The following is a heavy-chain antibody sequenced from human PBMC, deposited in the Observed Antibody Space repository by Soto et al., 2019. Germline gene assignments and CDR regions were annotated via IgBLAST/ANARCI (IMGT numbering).Heavy chain of an antibody. V-gene: IGHV4-39*01. CDR2: IYYSGST. J-gene: IGHJ6*02. CDR3: ARYDILTGWAYYGMDV. CDR1: GGSISSSSYY. D-gene: IGHD3-9*01. Sequence: QLQLQESGPGLVKPSETLSLTCTVSGGSISSSSYYWGWIRQPPGKGLEWIGSIYYSGSTYYNPSLKSRDTRSVDTSKNQFSLKLSSVTAADTAVYYCARYDILTGWAYYGMDVWGQGTTVTVSS.